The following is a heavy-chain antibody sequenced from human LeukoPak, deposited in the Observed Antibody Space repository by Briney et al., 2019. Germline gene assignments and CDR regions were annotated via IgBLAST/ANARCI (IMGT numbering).Heavy chain of an antibody. V-gene: IGHV4-59*01. D-gene: IGHD5-18*01. CDR2: IYYSGRT. Sequence: SETLSLTCSVSGGSISSYYWSWIRQPPGKGLEWIGYIYYSGRTSYNPSLKSRVTISVDTSKNQFSLRLSSVTAADTAVYYCARDTAMGDYYYYMDVWGKGTTVTVSS. CDR1: GGSISSYY. CDR3: ARDTAMGDYYYYMDV. J-gene: IGHJ6*03.